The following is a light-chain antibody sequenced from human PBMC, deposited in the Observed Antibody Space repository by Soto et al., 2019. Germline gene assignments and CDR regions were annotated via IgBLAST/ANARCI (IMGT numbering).Light chain of an antibody. J-gene: IGKJ1*01. CDR3: KQYNKWPLT. CDR2: GAS. Sequence: EIVMTQSPATLSVSPGERATLSCRASQSVSSNLAWYQQKPGQAPRLLIYGASTRATGIQARFSGSGSGTEFTLTIRSLQSEDFTVYYCKQYNKWPLTFGQGTKVDIK. V-gene: IGKV3-15*01. CDR1: QSVSSN.